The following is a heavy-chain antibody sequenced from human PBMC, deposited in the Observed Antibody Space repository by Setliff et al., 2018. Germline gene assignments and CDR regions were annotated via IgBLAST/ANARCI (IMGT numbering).Heavy chain of an antibody. CDR3: ARDPEGGEFDI. CDR2: INPHGSEK. V-gene: IGHV3-7*01. CDR1: GLSYTNDW. D-gene: IGHD2-21*01. J-gene: IGHJ3*02. Sequence: GGSLRLSCTASGLSYTNDWVSWVRQAPGKGLEWLASINPHGSEKYYADSVKGRFTISRDNAKNSLSLQMNNLRTEDTAVYYCARDPEGGEFDIWGQGTLVTVSS.